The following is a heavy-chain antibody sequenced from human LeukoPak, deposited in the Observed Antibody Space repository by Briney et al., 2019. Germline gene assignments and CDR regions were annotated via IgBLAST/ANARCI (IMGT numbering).Heavy chain of an antibody. CDR3: ARDRYDSSGYDY. J-gene: IGHJ4*02. D-gene: IGHD3-22*01. CDR1: GGSISSYY. V-gene: IGHV4-59*12. Sequence: SETLSLTCTVSGGSISSYYWSWIRQPPGKGLEWIGYIYYSGSTNYNPSLKSRDTISVDTSKNQFSLKLSSVTAAETAVYYCARDRYDSSGYDYWGQGTLVTVSS. CDR2: IYYSGST.